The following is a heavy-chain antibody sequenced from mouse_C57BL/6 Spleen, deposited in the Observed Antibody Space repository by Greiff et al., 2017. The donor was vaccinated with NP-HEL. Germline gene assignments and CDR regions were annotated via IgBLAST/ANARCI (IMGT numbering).Heavy chain of an antibody. CDR3: ARQGITTVVATRYFDV. D-gene: IGHD1-1*01. J-gene: IGHJ1*03. Sequence: EVQLQQSGPELVKPGASVKISCKASGYTFTDYYMNWVKQSHGKSLEWIGDINPNNGGTSYNQKFKGKATLTVDKSSSTAYMELRSLTSEDSAVYYCARQGITTVVATRYFDVWGTGTTVTVSS. CDR1: GYTFTDYY. CDR2: INPNNGGT. V-gene: IGHV1-26*01.